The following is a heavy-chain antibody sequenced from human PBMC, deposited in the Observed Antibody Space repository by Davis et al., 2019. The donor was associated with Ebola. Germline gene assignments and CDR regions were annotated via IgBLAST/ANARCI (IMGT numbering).Heavy chain of an antibody. CDR1: GGSISRGGSY. V-gene: IGHV4-31*03. Sequence: PSETLSLTCTVSGGSISRGGSYWTWIRQHPGKGLEWIGYLYYSGSTYYKPSLKSRVTISLDTSKNQFFLNLYSVTAADTAVYYCARDLRYDSSGYDYYFYMDVWGKGTTVTVSS. J-gene: IGHJ6*03. CDR3: ARDLRYDSSGYDYYFYMDV. CDR2: LYYSGST. D-gene: IGHD3-22*01.